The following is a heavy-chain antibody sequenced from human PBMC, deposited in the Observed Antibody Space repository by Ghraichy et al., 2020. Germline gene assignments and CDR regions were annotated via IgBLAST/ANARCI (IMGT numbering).Heavy chain of an antibody. Sequence: GGSLRLSCAASGFAFSSYNMHWVRQAPGKGLEWVALMSYDGINKYYAESVKGRLSISRDNSRNTLYLQMDSLRPDDTAVYYCAKDSGFSHGHHFDYWGQGTLVTVSS. CDR2: MSYDGINK. CDR3: AKDSGFSHGHHFDY. D-gene: IGHD5-18*01. CDR1: GFAFSSYN. V-gene: IGHV3-30-3*02. J-gene: IGHJ4*02.